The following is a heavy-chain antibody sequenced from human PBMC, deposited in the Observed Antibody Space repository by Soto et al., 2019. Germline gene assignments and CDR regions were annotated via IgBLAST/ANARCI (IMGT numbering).Heavy chain of an antibody. V-gene: IGHV3-33*01. Sequence: QVQLVESGGGVVQPGRSLRLSCAASGFTFSSYGMHWVRQAPGKGLEWVAVIWHDGSNENYADSVKGRLTISRDNSKNTLYVQMNSLRAEDTAVYYCARGPGTSYFDYWGQGSLVPVSS. CDR2: IWHDGSNE. J-gene: IGHJ4*02. D-gene: IGHD2-2*01. CDR1: GFTFSSYG. CDR3: ARGPGTSYFDY.